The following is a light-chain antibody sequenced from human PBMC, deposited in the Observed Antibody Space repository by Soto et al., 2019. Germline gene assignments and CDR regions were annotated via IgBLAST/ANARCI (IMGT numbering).Light chain of an antibody. CDR3: CSYAGIYIDV. V-gene: IGLV2-11*01. CDR1: SSDVGGYNY. Sequence: QYVLTQPRSVSGSPVQSVTISCTGTSSDVGGYNYVSWYQQHPGKAPKLMIYDVGKRPSGVPDRFSGSKSGNTASLTISGLQAEDEADYYCCSYAGIYIDVFGTGTQLTVL. CDR2: DVG. J-gene: IGLJ1*01.